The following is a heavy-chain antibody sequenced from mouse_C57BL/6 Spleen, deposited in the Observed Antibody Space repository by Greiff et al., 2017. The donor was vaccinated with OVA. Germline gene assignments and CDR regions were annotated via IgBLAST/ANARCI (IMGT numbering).Heavy chain of an antibody. J-gene: IGHJ4*01. CDR1: GYAFSSSW. CDR2: IYPGDGDT. CDR3: ALWDYYAMDY. V-gene: IGHV1-82*01. D-gene: IGHD6-1*01. Sequence: QVQLKQSGPELVKPGASVKISCKASGYAFSSSWMNWVKQRPGTGLEWIGRIYPGDGDTNYNGKFKGKATLTADKSSSTAYLQLSSLTSEDAAVFFCALWDYYAMDYWGQGTSVTVSS.